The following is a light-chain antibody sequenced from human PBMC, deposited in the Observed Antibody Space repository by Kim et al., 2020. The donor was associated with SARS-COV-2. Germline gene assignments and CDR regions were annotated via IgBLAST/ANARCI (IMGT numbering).Light chain of an antibody. CDR3: AGWDDTLTGLWV. V-gene: IGLV1-47*01. Sequence: QSVLTQPPSMSGTPGQRVSISCSGTSSNIGTNFVFWYQQFPGTTPKLLIYRNDQRPSRVPDRFSGSKSGTSASLSINGLQSEDEADYYCAGWDDTLTGLWVFGGGTQLTVL. J-gene: IGLJ3*02. CDR1: SSNIGTNF. CDR2: RND.